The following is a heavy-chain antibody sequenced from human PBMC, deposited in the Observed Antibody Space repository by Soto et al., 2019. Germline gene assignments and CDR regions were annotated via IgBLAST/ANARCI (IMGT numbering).Heavy chain of an antibody. CDR1: GGSISSGDYY. V-gene: IGHV4-30-4*01. J-gene: IGHJ6*02. CDR3: ARGGITIFGVVRYYYYGMDV. Sequence: SETLSLTCTVSGGSISSGDYYWSWIRQPPGKGLEWIGYIYYSGSTYYNPSLKSRVTISVDTSKNQFSLKLSSVTAADTAVYYCARGGITIFGVVRYYYYGMDVWGQGTTVTVSS. D-gene: IGHD3-3*01. CDR2: IYYSGST.